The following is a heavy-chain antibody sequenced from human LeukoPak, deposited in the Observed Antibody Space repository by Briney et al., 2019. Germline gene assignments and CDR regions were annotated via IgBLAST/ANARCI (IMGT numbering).Heavy chain of an antibody. CDR1: GGSISSGGYY. J-gene: IGHJ4*02. CDR2: IYYSGST. Sequence: SETLSLTCTVSGGSISSGGYYWSWIRQHPGKGLEWIGYIYYSGSTYYNPSLKSRVTISVDTSKNQFSLKLSSVTAADTAVYYCARLKYTWIQLWLPGYFDYWGQGTLVTVSS. V-gene: IGHV4-31*03. CDR3: ARLKYTWIQLWLPGYFDY. D-gene: IGHD5-18*01.